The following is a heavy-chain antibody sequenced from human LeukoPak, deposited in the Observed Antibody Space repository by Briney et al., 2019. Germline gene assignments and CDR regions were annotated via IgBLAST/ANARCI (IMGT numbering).Heavy chain of an antibody. J-gene: IGHJ4*02. CDR3: ARGSRTMIAFPGG. D-gene: IGHD3-22*01. CDR2: IFPSGGEI. CDR1: GFTFSTFA. V-gene: IGHV3-23*01. Sequence: PGGSLRLSCAASGFTFSTFAMIWVRQPPGKGLEWVSSIFPSGGEIHYADSVRGRFTISRDNSKSTLSLQMNSLRAEDTAVYYCARGSRTMIAFPGGWGQGTLVTVSS.